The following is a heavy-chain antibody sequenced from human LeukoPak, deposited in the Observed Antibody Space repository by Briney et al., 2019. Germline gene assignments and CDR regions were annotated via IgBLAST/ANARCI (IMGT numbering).Heavy chain of an antibody. V-gene: IGHV1-69*06. Sequence: SVTVSCEASGGTFSSYAISWVRQAPGQGLEWMGGIIPIFGTANYAQKFQGRVTITADKSTSTAYMELSSLRSEDTAVYYCARESSGRCDYWGQGTLVTVSS. D-gene: IGHD1-26*01. J-gene: IGHJ4*02. CDR3: ARESSGRCDY. CDR1: GGTFSSYA. CDR2: IIPIFGTA.